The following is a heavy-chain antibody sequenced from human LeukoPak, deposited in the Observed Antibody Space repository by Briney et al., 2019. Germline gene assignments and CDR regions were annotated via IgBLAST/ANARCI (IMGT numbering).Heavy chain of an antibody. CDR1: GGSINIGYYY. CDR2: VYYNGSY. V-gene: IGHV4-39*07. CDR3: ATQSQAFFAHEQEY. J-gene: IGHJ4*02. D-gene: IGHD3-3*01. Sequence: SETLSLTCTVSGGSINIGYYYWGWIRQPPGRGLEWIGSVYYNGSYYYTPSLQSRVTISLDTSRNQFSLNLASVTAADTARYYCATQSQAFFAHEQEYWGQGILVAVSS.